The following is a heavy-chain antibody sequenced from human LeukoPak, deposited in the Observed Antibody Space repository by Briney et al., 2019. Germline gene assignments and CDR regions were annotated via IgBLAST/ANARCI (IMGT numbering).Heavy chain of an antibody. CDR3: AIHDSSGWYFF. J-gene: IGHJ4*02. CDR1: GFIFSNYA. CDR2: ITGSGDST. V-gene: IGHV3-23*01. D-gene: IGHD6-19*01. Sequence: PGGSLRLSCAGSGFIFSNYAMSWVRQAPGKGLEWVSSITGSGDSTYYADSVKGRFTISRDNSKSALYLQMNSLRAEDTAVYHWAIHDSSGWYFFWGQGTLATVSS.